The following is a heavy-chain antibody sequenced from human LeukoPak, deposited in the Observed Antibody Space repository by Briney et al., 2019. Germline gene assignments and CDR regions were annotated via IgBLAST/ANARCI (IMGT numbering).Heavy chain of an antibody. CDR3: ARARFGYNRGPFDY. CDR2: ISYDGNNK. J-gene: IGHJ4*02. D-gene: IGHD5-24*01. CDR1: GFTFSNYA. V-gene: IGHV3-30*04. Sequence: GGSLRLSCAASGFTFSNYAMHWVRQAPGKGLEWVTFISYDGNNKHYADSVQGRFTISRDNSKNTLYLQMNSLRPEDTAVYYCARARFGYNRGPFDYWGQGILVTVSS.